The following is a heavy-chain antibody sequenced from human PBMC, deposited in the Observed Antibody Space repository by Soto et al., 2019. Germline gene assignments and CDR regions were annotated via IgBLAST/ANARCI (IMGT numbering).Heavy chain of an antibody. CDR2: ISSSSTTI. Sequence: QVQLVESGGGLVKPGGSLRLSCAASGLTFSDYCMSWIRQAPGKGLEWVSYISSSSTTIYYTDSVKGRFTISRDNAKNSLYLQMNSLRAEDTAVYYWARCPETGDRFYDYWGQGTLVTVSS. CDR1: GLTFSDYC. D-gene: IGHD7-27*01. CDR3: ARCPETGDRFYDY. J-gene: IGHJ4*02. V-gene: IGHV3-11*01.